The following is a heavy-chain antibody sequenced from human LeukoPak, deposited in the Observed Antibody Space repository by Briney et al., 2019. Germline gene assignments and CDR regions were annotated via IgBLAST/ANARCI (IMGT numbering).Heavy chain of an antibody. CDR3: ARLSQTPDYYSNGGYYYLGY. J-gene: IGHJ4*02. Sequence: ASVKVSCKASRYAFTSYDINWVREAAGQRLEWMGWMNPNTGRTGFAQKFQGRLTMTRDASISTAYMELSSLRSDDTAVYYCARLSQTPDYYSNGGYYYLGYWGQGTPVTVSS. CDR1: RYAFTSYD. V-gene: IGHV1-8*01. CDR2: MNPNTGRT. D-gene: IGHD3-22*01.